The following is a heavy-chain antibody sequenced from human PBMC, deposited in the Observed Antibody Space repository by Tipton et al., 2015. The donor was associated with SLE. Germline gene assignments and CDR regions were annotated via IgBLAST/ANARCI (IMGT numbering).Heavy chain of an antibody. CDR3: ATRQGSGWYQSFDY. Sequence: SLRLSCAASGFTFSNYWMTWVRQAPGKGREGVANIKEDGGEKSYVDSVKGRFTISRDNAKNSLYLQMDNLRPEDTAVYYCATRQGSGWYQSFDYWGQGSLVTVSS. D-gene: IGHD6-19*01. CDR1: GFTFSNYW. J-gene: IGHJ4*02. V-gene: IGHV3-7*01. CDR2: IKEDGGEK.